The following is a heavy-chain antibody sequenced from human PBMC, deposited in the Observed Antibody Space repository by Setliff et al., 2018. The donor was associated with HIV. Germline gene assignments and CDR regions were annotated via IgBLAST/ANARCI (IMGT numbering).Heavy chain of an antibody. Sequence: ASVKVSCKASGYTFTSYGISWVRQAPGQGLEWMGWISAYNGNTGYAPKLQGRVTMTRNTSISTAYMELSSLRSDDTAVYYCASSWSRVPYYGMDVWGQGTTVTVSS. V-gene: IGHV1-18*01. D-gene: IGHD6-13*01. CDR3: ASSWSRVPYYGMDV. CDR1: GYTFTSYG. CDR2: ISAYNGNT. J-gene: IGHJ6*02.